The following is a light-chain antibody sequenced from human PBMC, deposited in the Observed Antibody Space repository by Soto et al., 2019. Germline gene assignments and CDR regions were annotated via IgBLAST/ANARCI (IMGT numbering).Light chain of an antibody. J-gene: IGLJ1*01. CDR3: TSYTSDSTYV. CDR1: STDVGRYNY. Sequence: QSALTQPASVSGSPGQSITISCTGASTDVGRYNYVSWYQQHPGKAPKLMVYDVSNRPSWASNRFSGSKSGITASLTISGLQAEDEPDYYCTSYTSDSTYVFGTGT. V-gene: IGLV2-14*01. CDR2: DVS.